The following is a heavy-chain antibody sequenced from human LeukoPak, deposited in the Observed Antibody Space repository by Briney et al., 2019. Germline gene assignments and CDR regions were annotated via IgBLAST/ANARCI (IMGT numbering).Heavy chain of an antibody. D-gene: IGHD2-8*01. V-gene: IGHV1-46*02. CDR3: ATNMGLLCTDGVCPEAFDL. CDR2: MNPSSGST. CDR1: GYTFNNFY. J-gene: IGHJ4*02. Sequence: WASVKVSCKASGYTFNNFYMHWVRQAPGQGLEWMGIMNPSSGSTSYTQKFQGRVSMTRDTSTSTSDRSTTTFYMELSSLRSDDTAFYYCATNMGLLCTDGVCPEAFDLWGQGTLVTVSS.